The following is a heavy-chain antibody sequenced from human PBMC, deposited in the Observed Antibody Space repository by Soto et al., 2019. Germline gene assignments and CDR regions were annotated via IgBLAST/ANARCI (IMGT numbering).Heavy chain of an antibody. CDR2: ISLSGSQI. Sequence: EVQLVESGGGLVKPGGSVRLSCVASGLMYSSYSMSWVRQAPGKGLEWVAFISLSGSQINYAASVEGRFTISRDNAKNALYLQMNTVRVEDTAIYYCAIVISCGGGTCISVHQYYGMDVWGPGTTVTVSS. V-gene: IGHV3-21*01. D-gene: IGHD2-21*01. CDR1: GLMYSSYS. CDR3: AIVISCGGGTCISVHQYYGMDV. J-gene: IGHJ6*02.